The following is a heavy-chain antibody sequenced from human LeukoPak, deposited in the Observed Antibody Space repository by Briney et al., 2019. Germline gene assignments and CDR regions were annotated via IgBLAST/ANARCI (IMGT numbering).Heavy chain of an antibody. V-gene: IGHV4-59*08. D-gene: IGHD2-21*02. Sequence: PSETLSLTCTVSGGSISSYYWSWIRQPPGKGLKWIGYIYYSGSTNYNPSLKSRVTISVDTSKNQFSLKLSSVTAADTAVYYCATHPYCGGDCYGDYWGQGTLVTVSS. CDR3: ATHPYCGGDCYGDY. CDR1: GGSISSYY. J-gene: IGHJ4*02. CDR2: IYYSGST.